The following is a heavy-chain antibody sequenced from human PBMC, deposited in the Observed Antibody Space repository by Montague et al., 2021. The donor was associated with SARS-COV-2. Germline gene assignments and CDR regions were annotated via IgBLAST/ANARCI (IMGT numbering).Heavy chain of an antibody. CDR3: ARHVYDILTGYYTYWYFDL. Sequence: SETLSLTCTVSGDSISSSSYYWGWIRQPPGKGLEWIGSIYYSGSTYYNPPLKSRVTISVDTSKNQFSLRLSSVTAADTAVYYCARHVYDILTGYYTYWYFDLWGRGTLVTVSS. D-gene: IGHD3-9*01. V-gene: IGHV4-39*01. CDR2: IYYSGST. J-gene: IGHJ2*01. CDR1: GDSISSSSYY.